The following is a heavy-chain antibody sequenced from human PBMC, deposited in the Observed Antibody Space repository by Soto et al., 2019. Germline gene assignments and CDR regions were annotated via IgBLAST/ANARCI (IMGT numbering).Heavy chain of an antibody. V-gene: IGHV4-31*03. J-gene: IGHJ5*02. CDR3: ARDPAP. CDR2: IYNSGTT. CDR1: GGTITRGGYY. Sequence: QVQLQESGPGLVKPSETLSLTCTVSGGTITRGGYYWSWIRQHPGKGLEWIGYIYNSGTTYYNPSLKSRVTISVDTSKNQFSLKLTSVTAADTAVHYCARDPAPWGQGTLVTVSS.